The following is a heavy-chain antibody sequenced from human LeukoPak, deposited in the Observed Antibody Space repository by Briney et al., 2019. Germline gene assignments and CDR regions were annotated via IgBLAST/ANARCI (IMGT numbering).Heavy chain of an antibody. Sequence: SETLSLTCTVSGGSISSYYWSWIRQPAGKGLEWIGRIYTSGSTNYNPSLKSRATISVDKSKNQFSLKLSSVTAADTAVYYCARDGAGSGSYYNVQGWFDPWGQGTLVTVSS. CDR2: IYTSGST. CDR1: GGSISSYY. CDR3: ARDGAGSGSYYNVQGWFDP. J-gene: IGHJ5*02. D-gene: IGHD3-10*01. V-gene: IGHV4-4*07.